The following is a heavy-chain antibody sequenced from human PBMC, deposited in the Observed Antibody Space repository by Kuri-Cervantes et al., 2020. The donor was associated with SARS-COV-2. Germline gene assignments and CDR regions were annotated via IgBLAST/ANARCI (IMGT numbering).Heavy chain of an antibody. CDR2: IYYSGST. CDR3: ATQGIVEVPAAIGHMDV. V-gene: IGHV4-59*08. Sequence: GSLRLSCTVSGGSISSYYWSWIRQPPGKGLEWIGYIYYSGSTNYNPSLKSRVTISVDTSKNQFSLKLSSVTAADTAVYYCATQGIVEVPAAIGHMDVWGKGTTVTVSS. D-gene: IGHD2-2*01. J-gene: IGHJ6*03. CDR1: GGSISSYY.